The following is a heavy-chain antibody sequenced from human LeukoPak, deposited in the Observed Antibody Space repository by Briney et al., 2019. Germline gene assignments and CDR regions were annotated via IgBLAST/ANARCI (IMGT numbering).Heavy chain of an antibody. Sequence: SETLSLTCTVSGGSISSYYWSWIRQPPGKGLEWIGYIYTSGSTNYNPSLKSRVTISVDTSKNQFSLKLSSVTAADTAVYYCARFGSRGRFGELLSVGMDVWGQGTTVTVSS. J-gene: IGHJ6*02. CDR2: IYTSGST. V-gene: IGHV4-4*09. CDR3: ARFGSRGRFGELLSVGMDV. D-gene: IGHD3-10*01. CDR1: GGSISSYY.